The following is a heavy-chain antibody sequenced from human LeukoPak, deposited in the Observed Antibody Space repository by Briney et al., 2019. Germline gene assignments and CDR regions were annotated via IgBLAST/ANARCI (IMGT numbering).Heavy chain of an antibody. D-gene: IGHD3-22*01. Sequence: GESLKISCKGSGYSFTTYWIGWVRQRPGRGLEWMGIIYPGDSDTRYSPSFQGQVTISADKSISTAYLQWSSLKASDTAMYYCARQFRDSSGYYSYYFDYWGQGTLVTVSS. V-gene: IGHV5-51*01. CDR3: ARQFRDSSGYYSYYFDY. CDR1: GYSFTTYW. CDR2: IYPGDSDT. J-gene: IGHJ4*02.